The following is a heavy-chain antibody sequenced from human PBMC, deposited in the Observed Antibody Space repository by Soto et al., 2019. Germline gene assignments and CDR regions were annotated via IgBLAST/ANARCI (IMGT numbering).Heavy chain of an antibody. D-gene: IGHD2-21*01. CDR1: GYNFISHS. Sequence: QIQLVQSGGEVKKPGASVKVSCKSSGYNFISHSITWVRQAPGQGLEWMGRISAYNGNTNHAQKFQGRLTMTTDTSTSTAYMDLRSLRSDDTAVYYCARGAFCGGAPGCRDMDVWGQGTTVTVSS. V-gene: IGHV1-18*01. CDR3: ARGAFCGGAPGCRDMDV. J-gene: IGHJ6*02. CDR2: ISAYNGNT.